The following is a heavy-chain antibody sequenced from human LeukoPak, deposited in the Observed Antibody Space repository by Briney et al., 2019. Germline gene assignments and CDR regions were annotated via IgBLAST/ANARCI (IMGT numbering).Heavy chain of an antibody. CDR1: GFTFSNYA. CDR3: AKGLNGNWFDP. Sequence: PGGSLRLSCAASGFTFSNYAMNWVRQAPGKGLEWVSVISGSGGSTYFADSVKGRFTVSRDNSKNTLYLQMNSLRLDDTAVYYCAKGLNGNWFDPWGQGTLVIVSS. V-gene: IGHV3-23*01. CDR2: ISGSGGST. J-gene: IGHJ5*02.